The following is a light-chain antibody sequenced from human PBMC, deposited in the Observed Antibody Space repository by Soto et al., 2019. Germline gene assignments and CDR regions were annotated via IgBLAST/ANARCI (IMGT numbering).Light chain of an antibody. CDR3: SSYISTKTLV. V-gene: IGLV2-14*01. CDR1: SSDVGGYNY. CDR2: EVS. J-gene: IGLJ1*01. Sequence: QSALTQPASVSGSPGQSITISCTGTSSDVGGYNYVSWYQHHPGKAPKLMIYEVSNRPSGVSNRFSGSKSGNTASLTISGLQTEDEADYYCSSYISTKTLVFGTGTKLTVL.